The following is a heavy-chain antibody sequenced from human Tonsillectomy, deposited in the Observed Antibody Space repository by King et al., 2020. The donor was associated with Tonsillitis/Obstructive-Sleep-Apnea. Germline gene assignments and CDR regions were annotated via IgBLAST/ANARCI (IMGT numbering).Heavy chain of an antibody. CDR1: GFTFSNHG. J-gene: IGHJ6*03. CDR3: AKSPPKHYYYYYYMDV. Sequence: VQLVESGGGVVQPGRSLRLSCAASGFTFSNHGMHWVRQAPGKGLEWVAIISYDGSNKYYADSVKGRFTISRDNSKNLLYLQMNNLRAEDTAVYYCAKSPPKHYYYYYYMDVWGKGTTVTVSS. CDR2: ISYDGSNK. V-gene: IGHV3-30*18.